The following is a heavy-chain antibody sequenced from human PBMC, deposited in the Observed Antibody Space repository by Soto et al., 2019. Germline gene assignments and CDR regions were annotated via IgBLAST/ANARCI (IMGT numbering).Heavy chain of an antibody. Sequence: GGSLRLSCAASGFTFSSYGMHWVRQAPGKGLEWVAVIWYDGSNKYYADSVKGRFTISRDNSKNTLYLQMNSLRAEDTAVYYCARETTSSSWYTRGYYYYGMDVWGQGTTVTVSS. D-gene: IGHD6-13*01. CDR2: IWYDGSNK. V-gene: IGHV3-33*01. J-gene: IGHJ6*02. CDR3: ARETTSSSWYTRGYYYYGMDV. CDR1: GFTFSSYG.